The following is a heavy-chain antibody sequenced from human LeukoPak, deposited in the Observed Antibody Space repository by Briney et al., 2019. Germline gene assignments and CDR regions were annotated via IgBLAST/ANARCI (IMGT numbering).Heavy chain of an antibody. D-gene: IGHD3/OR15-3a*01. Sequence: GGSLRPSCAASGFTFSSYWMSWVRQAPGKGLEWVSNIKQDGNEKNYVDSVEGRFTISRDNAKNSLYLQMNSLRAEDTAVFYCARGGGTFEYWGQGTLVTVPS. V-gene: IGHV3-7*01. J-gene: IGHJ4*02. CDR1: GFTFSSYW. CDR2: IKQDGNEK. CDR3: ARGGGTFEY.